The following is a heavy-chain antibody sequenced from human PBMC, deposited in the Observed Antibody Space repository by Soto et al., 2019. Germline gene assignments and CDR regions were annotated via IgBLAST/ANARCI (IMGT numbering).Heavy chain of an antibody. V-gene: IGHV1-3*01. CDR2: INAGNGNT. D-gene: IGHD3-3*01. J-gene: IGHJ5*02. Sequence: ASVKVSCKASGYTFTSYAMHWVRQAPGQRLEWMGWINAGNGNTKYSRKFQGRVTITRDTSASTAYMELSSLRSEDTAVYYCARDRLRFLEWFPYWFDPWGQGTLVTVSS. CDR3: ARDRLRFLEWFPYWFDP. CDR1: GYTFTSYA.